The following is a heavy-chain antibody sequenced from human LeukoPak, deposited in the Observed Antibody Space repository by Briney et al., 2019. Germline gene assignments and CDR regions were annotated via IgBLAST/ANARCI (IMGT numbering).Heavy chain of an antibody. V-gene: IGHV3-33*01. CDR3: ARGFSRLGELLYFDY. D-gene: IGHD3-10*01. Sequence: PGRSLRLSCAASGFTFSSYGMPWVRQAPGKGLEWVAVIWYDGSNKYYADSVKGRFTISRDNSKNTLYLQMNSLRAEDTAVYYCARGFSRLGELLYFDYWGQGTLVTVSS. CDR1: GFTFSSYG. J-gene: IGHJ4*02. CDR2: IWYDGSNK.